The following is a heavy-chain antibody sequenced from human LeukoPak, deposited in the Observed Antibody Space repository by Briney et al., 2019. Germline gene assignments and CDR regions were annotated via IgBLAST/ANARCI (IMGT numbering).Heavy chain of an antibody. D-gene: IGHD3-10*01. CDR1: GFTFSTYG. V-gene: IGHV3-33*01. J-gene: IGHJ4*02. CDR2: IWNDGSNK. Sequence: SGGSLRLSCAASGFTFSTYGMHWVRQAPGKGLEWVADIWNDGSNKYYADSVKGRFTISRDNSKNTLYLQVNNLRAEDTDVYSFARASGPFDYWGQGTLVTVSS. CDR3: ARASGPFDY.